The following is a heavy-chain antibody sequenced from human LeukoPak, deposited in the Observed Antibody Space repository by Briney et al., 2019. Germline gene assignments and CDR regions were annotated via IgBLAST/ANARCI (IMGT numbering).Heavy chain of an antibody. Sequence: GGSLRLFCAAPGFTFSSYAMSWVRQAPGKGPEWVSTISGSGGSTYYADSVKGRFTISRDNSKNTLYLQMNSLRAEDTAVYYCAKVLRWPSSFDYWGQGTLVTVSS. CDR2: ISGSGGST. CDR1: GFTFSSYA. D-gene: IGHD4-23*01. V-gene: IGHV3-23*01. J-gene: IGHJ4*02. CDR3: AKVLRWPSSFDY.